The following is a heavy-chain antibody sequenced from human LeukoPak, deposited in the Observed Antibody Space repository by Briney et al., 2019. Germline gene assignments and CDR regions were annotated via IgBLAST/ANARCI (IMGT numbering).Heavy chain of an antibody. CDR2: ISWNSGSI. CDR1: GFTFSSYW. V-gene: IGHV3-9*01. CDR3: AKGGREGDCSSTSCSRVDWFDP. D-gene: IGHD2-2*01. J-gene: IGHJ5*02. Sequence: PGGSLRLSCAASGFTFSSYWMHWVRQAPGKGLEWVSGISWNSGSIGYADSVKGRFTISRDNAKNSLYLQMNSLRAEDTALYYCAKGGREGDCSSTSCSRVDWFDPWGQGTLVTVSS.